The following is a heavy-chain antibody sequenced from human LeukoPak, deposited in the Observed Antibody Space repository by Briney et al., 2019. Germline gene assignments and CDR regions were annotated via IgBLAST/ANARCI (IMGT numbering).Heavy chain of an antibody. CDR3: ARDGLRSSDWTSD. Sequence: SGGSLRLSCAASGFTFSSNWMHWVRQAPGKGLVWVSRINTDGSSTKYADSVKGRFTISRDNTKNTLYLQMNSLRAEDTAVYYCARDGLRSSDWTSDGGQGTLVTVSS. CDR2: INTDGSST. V-gene: IGHV3-74*01. CDR1: GFTFSSNW. D-gene: IGHD6-13*01. J-gene: IGHJ4*02.